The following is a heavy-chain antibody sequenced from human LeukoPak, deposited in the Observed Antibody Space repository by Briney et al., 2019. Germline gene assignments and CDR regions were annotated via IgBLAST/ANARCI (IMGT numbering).Heavy chain of an antibody. CDR1: GYTFTSYY. CDR3: TTGGAGFSRYEY. CDR2: ISVNNGNT. Sequence: ASVKVSCKASGYTFTSYYMHWVRQAPGEGLEWMGWISVNNGNTNYAQKLKGRVTMTTDKSTSTAYMELRSLRSDDTAIYYCTTGGAGFSRYEYWGQGTVVTVST. V-gene: IGHV1-18*04. D-gene: IGHD6-19*01. J-gene: IGHJ4*02.